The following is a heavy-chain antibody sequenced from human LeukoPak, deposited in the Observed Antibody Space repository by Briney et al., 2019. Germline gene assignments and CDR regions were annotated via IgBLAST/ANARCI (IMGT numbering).Heavy chain of an antibody. CDR2: IYHSGST. CDR1: GVSISSSNW. D-gene: IGHD2-15*01. J-gene: IGHJ4*02. CDR3: ARVLNRGSWYGSYYFDY. Sequence: SGTLSLTCAVSGVSISSSNWWSWVRQPPGKGLEWIGEIYHSGSTNYNPFLKSRVTISVDKSKNQFSLKLSSVTAAGTAVYYCARVLNRGSWYGSYYFDYWGQGTLVTVPS. V-gene: IGHV4-4*02.